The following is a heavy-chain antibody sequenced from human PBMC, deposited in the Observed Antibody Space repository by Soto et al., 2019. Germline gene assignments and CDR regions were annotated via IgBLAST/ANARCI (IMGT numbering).Heavy chain of an antibody. Sequence: GGSLRLSCAASGFTFSSYAMHWVRQAPGKGLEWVAVISYDGSNKYYADSVKGRFTISRDNSKNTLYLQMNSLRAEDTAVYYCARDPAHYDSSGYYRHFDYWGQGTLVTVSS. D-gene: IGHD3-22*01. CDR2: ISYDGSNK. J-gene: IGHJ4*02. CDR3: ARDPAHYDSSGYYRHFDY. V-gene: IGHV3-30-3*01. CDR1: GFTFSSYA.